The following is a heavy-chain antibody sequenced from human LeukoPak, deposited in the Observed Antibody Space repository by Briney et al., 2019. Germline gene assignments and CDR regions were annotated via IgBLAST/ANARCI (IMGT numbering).Heavy chain of an antibody. J-gene: IGHJ4*02. CDR1: GYTFTAYY. V-gene: IGHV1-2*02. CDR3: VRGGDGDRRDFDY. CDR2: INPNSGDP. Sequence: ASVKVSCKASGYTFTAYYSHWVRQAPGQGLEWMGWINPNSGDPNYAQSFQGRVTMSRDTSISTAYMELSSLRSDDKAVYYCVRGGDGDRRDFDYWGQGTLVTVSS. D-gene: IGHD5-24*01.